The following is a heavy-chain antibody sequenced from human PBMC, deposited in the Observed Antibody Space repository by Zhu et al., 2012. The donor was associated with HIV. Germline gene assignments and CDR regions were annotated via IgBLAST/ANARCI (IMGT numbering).Heavy chain of an antibody. V-gene: IGHV4-59*11. CDR2: IHHSGSS. Sequence: QVQLQESGPGLVKPSETLSLTCNVSSGSIRSHYWSWIRQPPGKGLEWIGDIHHSGSSNYNPSLKSRGTMSIDPSKNQFSLKLKSVTAADTAVYYCARSRQRWLQYYHYGTDVWGQGATVTVSS. CDR3: ARSRQRWLQYYHYGTDV. D-gene: IGHD5-24*01. CDR1: SGSIRSHY. J-gene: IGHJ6*02.